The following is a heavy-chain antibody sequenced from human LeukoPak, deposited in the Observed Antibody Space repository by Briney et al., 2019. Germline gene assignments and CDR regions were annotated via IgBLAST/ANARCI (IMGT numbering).Heavy chain of an antibody. Sequence: ASVKVSCKASGYTFTSYYMHWVRQAPGRGPEWMGIINPSGGSTSYAQKFQGRVTMTRDTSTSTVYMELSSLRSEDTAVYYCARDHIGGSSFSPPTYGMDVWGQGTTVTVSS. CDR3: ARDHIGGSSFSPPTYGMDV. D-gene: IGHD2-15*01. V-gene: IGHV1-46*01. CDR2: INPSGGST. CDR1: GYTFTSYY. J-gene: IGHJ6*02.